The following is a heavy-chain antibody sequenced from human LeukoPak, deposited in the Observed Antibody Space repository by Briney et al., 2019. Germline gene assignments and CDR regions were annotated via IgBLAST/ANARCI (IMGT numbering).Heavy chain of an antibody. D-gene: IGHD3-9*01. V-gene: IGHV4-34*01. CDR1: GGSFSGYY. CDR2: INHSGST. J-gene: IGHJ4*02. Sequence: PSETLSLTCAVYGGSFSGYYWSWIRQPPGKGLEWIGEINHSGSTNYNPSLKSRVTISVDTSKNQFSLKLSSVTAADTAVYYCARGSALRYLDWLWDYWGQGTLVTVSS. CDR3: ARGSALRYLDWLWDY.